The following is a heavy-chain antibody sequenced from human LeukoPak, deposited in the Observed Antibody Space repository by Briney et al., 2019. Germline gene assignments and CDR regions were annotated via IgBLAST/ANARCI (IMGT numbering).Heavy chain of an antibody. J-gene: IGHJ4*02. V-gene: IGHV1-24*01. CDR3: ARRKERDLILDY. CDR2: FDPKDGET. CDR1: GYTLTELS. D-gene: IGHD3/OR15-3a*01. Sequence: GASVKVSCKVSGYTLTELSMHWVRQAPGRGREWMGGFDPKDGETIYAKKFQGRVTMTEDTSTDTAYMELSRLRSEDTAVYYCARRKERDLILDYWGQGTLVTVSS.